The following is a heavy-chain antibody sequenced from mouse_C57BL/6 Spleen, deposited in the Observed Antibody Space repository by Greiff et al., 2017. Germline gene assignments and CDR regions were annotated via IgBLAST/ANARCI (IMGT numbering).Heavy chain of an antibody. CDR1: GYSITSGYY. CDR3: ARVGSYWYFDV. J-gene: IGHJ1*03. V-gene: IGHV3-6*01. Sequence: VQLKESGPGLVKPSQSLSLTCSVTGYSITSGYYWNWIRQFPGNKLEWMGYISYDGSNNYNPSLKNRISITRDTSKNQFFLKLNSVTTEDTATYYCARVGSYWYFDVWGTGTTVTVSS. D-gene: IGHD6-1*01. CDR2: ISYDGSN.